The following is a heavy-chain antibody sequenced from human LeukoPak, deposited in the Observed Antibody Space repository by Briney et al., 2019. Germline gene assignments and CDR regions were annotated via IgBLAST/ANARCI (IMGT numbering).Heavy chain of an antibody. CDR3: AKDWPGTMAPGY. CDR1: GFTFNTYA. CDR2: IWYDGSNE. Sequence: GGSLRLSCAASGFTFNTYAMNWVRQAPGKGLEWVAVIWYDGSNEYYADSVKGRFTISRDNSKNTLYLQMNSLRAEDSAVYYCAKDWPGTMAPGYWGQGTLVTVSS. V-gene: IGHV3-33*06. J-gene: IGHJ4*02. D-gene: IGHD4/OR15-4a*01.